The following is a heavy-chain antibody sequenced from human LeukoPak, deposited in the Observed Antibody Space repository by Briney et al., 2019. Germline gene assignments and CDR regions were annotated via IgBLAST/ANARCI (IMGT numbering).Heavy chain of an antibody. V-gene: IGHV3-21*01. D-gene: IGHD4-17*01. CDR3: ARENLLTTVTDY. J-gene: IGHJ4*02. CDR2: ISSSSSYI. Sequence: PGGSLRLTCAASGFTFSSYAMSWVRQAPGKGLEWVSSISSSSSYIYYADSVKGRFTISRDNAKNSLYLQMNSLRAEDTAVYYCARENLLTTVTDYWGQGTLVTVSS. CDR1: GFTFSSYA.